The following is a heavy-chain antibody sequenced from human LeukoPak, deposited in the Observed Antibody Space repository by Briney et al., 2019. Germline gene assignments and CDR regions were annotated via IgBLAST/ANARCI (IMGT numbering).Heavy chain of an antibody. CDR1: GFTLSSYA. CDR3: ANGRPEDV. J-gene: IGHJ6*04. Sequence: GGSLRLSCAVSGFTLSSYAMSWVRQAPGRGLEWVSLSGTSGGTYYADSVKGRFTISRDISKNTLYLQMNSLRAEDTAVYYCANGRPEDVWGKGTTVTVSS. CDR2: SGTSGGT. V-gene: IGHV3-23*01.